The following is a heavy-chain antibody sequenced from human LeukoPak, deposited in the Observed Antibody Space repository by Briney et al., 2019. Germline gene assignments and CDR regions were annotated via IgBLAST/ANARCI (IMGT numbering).Heavy chain of an antibody. Sequence: PSETLSLTCTVSGGSISSYYWSWIRQPPGKGLEWIGYIYYSGSTNYNPSLKSRVTISVDTSKNQFSLKLSSVTAADTALYYCARHSTASGYLNYFDYWGQGTLVTVSS. CDR3: ARHSTASGYLNYFDY. CDR2: IYYSGST. J-gene: IGHJ4*02. CDR1: GGSISSYY. D-gene: IGHD1-1*01. V-gene: IGHV4-59*08.